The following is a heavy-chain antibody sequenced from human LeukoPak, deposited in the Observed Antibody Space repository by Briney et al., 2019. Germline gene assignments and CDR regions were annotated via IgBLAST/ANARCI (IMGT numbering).Heavy chain of an antibody. V-gene: IGHV1-2*02. Sequence: ASVKVSCKASGYTFTGYYMHWVRQAPGQGLEWMGWINPNSGGTNYAQKFQGRVTMTRDTSISTAYMELSRLRSDDTAVYYCARESSSSWYLHPGDYWGQGTLVTVSS. J-gene: IGHJ4*02. D-gene: IGHD6-13*01. CDR1: GYTFTGYY. CDR3: ARESSSSWYLHPGDY. CDR2: INPNSGGT.